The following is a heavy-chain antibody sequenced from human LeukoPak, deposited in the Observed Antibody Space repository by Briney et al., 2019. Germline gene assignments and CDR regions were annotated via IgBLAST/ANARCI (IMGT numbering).Heavy chain of an antibody. V-gene: IGHV4-59*01. D-gene: IGHD3-10*01. CDR1: GXXISSXX. CDR2: IYYSGST. J-gene: IGHJ3*02. CDR3: AIALLGATAFDI. Sequence: VSGXXISSXXXXXIXQPXXXXXEWIGYIYYSGSTNYNPSLKGRVTISVDTSKNQFSLKLSSVTAADTAVYYCAIALLGATAFDIWGQGTMVTVSS.